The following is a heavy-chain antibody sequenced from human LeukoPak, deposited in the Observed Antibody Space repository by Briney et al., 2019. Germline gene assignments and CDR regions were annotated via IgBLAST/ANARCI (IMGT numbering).Heavy chain of an antibody. V-gene: IGHV4-59*01. D-gene: IGHD1/OR15-1a*01. J-gene: IGHJ4*02. CDR2: IYYNGFT. Sequence: SETLSLTCTVSGGSIGTYYWSWIRQPPGKGLEWIGYIYYNGFTDYNPSLKSRVTISLHTSKNQFSLKLSSVTAADTAVYYCARDRHWTNDWVFDYWGQGTLVTVSS. CDR1: GGSIGTYY. CDR3: ARDRHWTNDWVFDY.